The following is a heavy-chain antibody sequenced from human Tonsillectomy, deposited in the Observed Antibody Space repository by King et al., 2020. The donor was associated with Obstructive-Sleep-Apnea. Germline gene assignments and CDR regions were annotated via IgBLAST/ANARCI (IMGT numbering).Heavy chain of an antibody. V-gene: IGHV4-34*01. CDR2: INQSGST. CDR3: ARGSGYVDY. Sequence: VQLQQWGAGLLKPSETLSLTCAVYGGSFSGYYWSWIRQTPGKGLEWIWEINQSGSTNYNPSLKNRVTMSVDTSKNHFSLKLSSVTAADTAVYYCARGSGYVDYWGQGTLVTVSS. D-gene: IGHD1-26*01. CDR1: GGSFSGYY. J-gene: IGHJ4*02.